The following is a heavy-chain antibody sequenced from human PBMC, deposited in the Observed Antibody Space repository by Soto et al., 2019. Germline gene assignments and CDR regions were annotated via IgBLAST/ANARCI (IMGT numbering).Heavy chain of an antibody. Sequence: QVLLQEPGPGLVKPSQTLSLTCTVSGASIRRRGYYWSWIRQHPGGGLEWIGFVYYSGSTDYNPSLRGRVTISHDTSKNEFTLRLFSVTAADTAMNYCASSGGPEGDWFDPWGQRTLVTVSS. D-gene: IGHD2-15*01. CDR3: ASSGGPEGDWFDP. CDR2: VYYSGST. J-gene: IGHJ5*02. V-gene: IGHV4-31*03. CDR1: GASIRRRGYY.